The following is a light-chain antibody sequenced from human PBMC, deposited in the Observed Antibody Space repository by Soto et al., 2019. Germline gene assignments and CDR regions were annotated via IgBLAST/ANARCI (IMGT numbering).Light chain of an antibody. CDR2: KAS. V-gene: IGKV1-5*03. J-gene: IGKJ1*01. CDR1: QSISSW. Sequence: DIQMTQSPSTLSASVGDRVTITCRASQSISSWLAWYQQKPGKAPKLLIYKASTLESGVPSNFSCSGSGTEFSLTISSPQPEDFATYYCQQYNAYPWTFGQGTKVDIK. CDR3: QQYNAYPWT.